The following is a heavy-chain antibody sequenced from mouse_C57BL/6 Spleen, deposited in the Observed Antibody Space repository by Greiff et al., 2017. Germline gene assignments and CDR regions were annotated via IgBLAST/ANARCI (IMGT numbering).Heavy chain of an antibody. J-gene: IGHJ2*01. V-gene: IGHV14-2*01. CDR2: IDPEDGET. CDR1: GFNFTDYY. Sequence: VQLQQSGAELVKPGASVKLSCTASGFNFTDYYIHWVKQRTEQGLEWIGRIDPEDGETKYAPKFQGKATITADKSSNTAYLELSSLTSEDTAVYFCARGEDDGEDYWGQGTTLTVSS. CDR3: ARGEDDGEDY. D-gene: IGHD2-12*01.